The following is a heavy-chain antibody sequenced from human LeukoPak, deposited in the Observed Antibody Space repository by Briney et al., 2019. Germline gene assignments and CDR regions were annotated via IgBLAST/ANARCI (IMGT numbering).Heavy chain of an antibody. D-gene: IGHD3-9*01. CDR2: INPSGGST. J-gene: IGHJ4*02. V-gene: IGHV1-46*01. CDR1: GYTFTSYY. CDR3: ARGPVGQLRYFDWSKRGFDY. Sequence: GASVKVSCKASGYTFTSYYMHWVRQAPGQGLEWMGIINPSGGSTSYAQKFQGRVTMTRDMSTSTVYMELSSLRSEDTAVYYCARGPVGQLRYFDWSKRGFDYWGQGTLVTVSS.